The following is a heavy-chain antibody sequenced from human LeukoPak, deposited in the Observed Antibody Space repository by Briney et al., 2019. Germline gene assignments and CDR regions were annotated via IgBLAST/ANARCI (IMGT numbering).Heavy chain of an antibody. V-gene: IGHV4-59*01. CDR3: ARELDYDSSGYVYFFDY. CDR1: GGSISSYS. CDR2: ISYNGSA. Sequence: SETLSLTCTVSGGSISSYSWAWVRQSPGKGLEYIGYISYNGSANYNPSLESRVTISLDTSKNQFSLKLNSVTAADTAVYYCARELDYDSSGYVYFFDYWGQGNLVTVSS. J-gene: IGHJ4*02. D-gene: IGHD3-22*01.